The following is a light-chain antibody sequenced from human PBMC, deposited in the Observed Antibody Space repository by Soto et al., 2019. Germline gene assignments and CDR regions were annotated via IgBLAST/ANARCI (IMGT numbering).Light chain of an antibody. J-gene: IGKJ1*01. CDR1: KTIGKF. CDR2: DAS. V-gene: IGKV1-5*01. CDR3: QQYSNYPWT. Sequence: DIQLTQSPSALSAYVGDRVTITCWASKTIGKFLAWYQHRPGKAPKLLIYDASTLESGVPSIFRGSGSGTEFTLTITSLQPDDFATYYCQQYSNYPWTFGQGTKVDIK.